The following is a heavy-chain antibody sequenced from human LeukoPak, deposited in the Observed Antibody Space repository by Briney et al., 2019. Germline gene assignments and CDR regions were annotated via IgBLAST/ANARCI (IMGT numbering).Heavy chain of an antibody. CDR1: GGSISSDDHY. Sequence: SETLSLTCTVSGGSISSDDHYWSWIRQPPGKGLEWIGYIYYNGNTYYNPPLKSRVTISVDTSKNQFSLKLRSVTAADTAVYYCARATTVVTPVDYWGQGTLVTVSS. CDR3: ARATTVVTPVDY. J-gene: IGHJ4*02. D-gene: IGHD4-23*01. CDR2: IYYNGNT. V-gene: IGHV4-30-4*01.